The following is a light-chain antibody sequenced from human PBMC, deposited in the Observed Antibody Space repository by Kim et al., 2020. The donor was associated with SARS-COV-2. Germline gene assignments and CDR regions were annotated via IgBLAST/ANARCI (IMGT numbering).Light chain of an antibody. J-gene: IGLJ2*01. V-gene: IGLV1-44*01. Sequence: QRVTISCSGGNSNFGSNTVNWYQHLPGTAPKLLIYSNNKRPSGVPDRFSGSNSGTSASLAISGLQSEDEADYYCSAWDDSLTGLVIFGGGTQLTVL. CDR3: SAWDDSLTGLVI. CDR1: NSNFGSNT. CDR2: SNN.